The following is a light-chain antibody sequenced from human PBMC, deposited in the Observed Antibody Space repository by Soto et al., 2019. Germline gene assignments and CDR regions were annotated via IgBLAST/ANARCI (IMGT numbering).Light chain of an antibody. Sequence: DIQMTQSPSSLSASVGDRVTITCRASQSISSYLNWYQQKPGKAPKLLIYAASSLQSGVPSRFSGSGSGKDFTLTISSLKPEDFATYYCQQSYSNPDTLGPGTKVDIK. CDR3: QQSYSNPDT. CDR2: AAS. V-gene: IGKV1-39*01. J-gene: IGKJ3*01. CDR1: QSISSY.